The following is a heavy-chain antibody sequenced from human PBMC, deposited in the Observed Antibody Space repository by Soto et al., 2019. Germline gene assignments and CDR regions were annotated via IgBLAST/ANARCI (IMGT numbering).Heavy chain of an antibody. J-gene: IGHJ3*01. CDR3: VRQTRGRHDVFDV. CDR2: ISGSGTTE. Sequence: KSGGSLRLSCAASGFTFSQYYMTWIRQGPGKGLEWVSSISGSGTTEYYAGSVKGRFTVSRDNANNSVHLQMDTLRAEDSALYLCVRQTRGRHDVFDVWGRGTMVTVSS. D-gene: IGHD2-2*01. CDR1: GFTFSQYY. V-gene: IGHV3-11*01.